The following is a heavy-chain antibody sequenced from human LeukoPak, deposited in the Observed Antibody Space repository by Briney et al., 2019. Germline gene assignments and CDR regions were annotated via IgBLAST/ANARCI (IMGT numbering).Heavy chain of an antibody. CDR1: GGSFSGYY. Sequence: PSETLSLTCAVYGGSFSGYYWSWIRQPPGKGLEWIGEINYSGTTNYNPSLKSRGTISVDTSKNQFSLKLSSVTAADTAVYYCARLRDYSSGWLGQFDPWGQGMLVTVSS. CDR2: INYSGTT. V-gene: IGHV4-34*01. J-gene: IGHJ5*02. CDR3: ARLRDYSSGWLGQFDP. D-gene: IGHD6-19*01.